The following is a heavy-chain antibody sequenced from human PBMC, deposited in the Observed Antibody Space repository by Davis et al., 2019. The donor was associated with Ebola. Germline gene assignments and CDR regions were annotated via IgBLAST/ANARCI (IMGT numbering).Heavy chain of an antibody. CDR2: INYRGKT. V-gene: IGHV4-34*01. Sequence: PSETLSLTCAVYGGSFKDYYWGWIRQSTGQGLEWIGEINYRGKTRYNMALRSRVSISIDTSKMQFSLRLTSVTAADTAVYYCASPHQIRGKDCFDYWDQGNLVVVSS. CDR1: GGSFKDYY. J-gene: IGHJ4*02. CDR3: ASPHQIRGKDCFDY.